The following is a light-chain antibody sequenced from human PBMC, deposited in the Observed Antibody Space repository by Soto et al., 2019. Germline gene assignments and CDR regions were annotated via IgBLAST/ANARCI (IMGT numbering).Light chain of an antibody. CDR3: QHYNNWPFS. V-gene: IGKV3-15*01. J-gene: IGKJ5*01. CDR1: QGVTTN. CDR2: DVS. Sequence: MTQSPAILAVTPRERATLSCRAGQGVTTNFAWYQQKSGQSPRLLIYDVSIRATGVPARFSGTGSETDFTLTISGLQSEDSAIYFCQHYNNWPFSFGQGGRLEIK.